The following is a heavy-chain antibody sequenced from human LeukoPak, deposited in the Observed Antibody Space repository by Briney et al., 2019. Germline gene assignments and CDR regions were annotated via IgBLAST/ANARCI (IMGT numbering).Heavy chain of an antibody. Sequence: PSETLSLTCAVSGYSIRSDYYWGWIRQPPGKGLEWIGSIYQSGGTHYNPSLKSRVTISIDTSKNQFSLKLSSMTAADTAVYYCARNSSWYFDYWGQGTLVTVSP. J-gene: IGHJ4*02. V-gene: IGHV4-38-2*01. CDR2: IYQSGGT. D-gene: IGHD6-13*01. CDR1: GYSIRSDYY. CDR3: ARNSSWYFDY.